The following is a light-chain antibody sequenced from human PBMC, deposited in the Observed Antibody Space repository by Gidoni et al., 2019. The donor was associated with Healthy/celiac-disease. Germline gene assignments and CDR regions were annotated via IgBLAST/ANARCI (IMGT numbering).Light chain of an antibody. CDR2: GAS. CDR3: QQYNNWPPWT. V-gene: IGKV3-15*01. J-gene: IGKJ1*01. Sequence: ELVMTQSPATLSVSPGERATLSCRASQSVSSNLAWYKQQPGQAPRLLIYGASTSATGIPARFSGSGSWTEFTLTISSLQSEDFAVYYCQQYNNWPPWTFGQGTKVEIK. CDR1: QSVSSN.